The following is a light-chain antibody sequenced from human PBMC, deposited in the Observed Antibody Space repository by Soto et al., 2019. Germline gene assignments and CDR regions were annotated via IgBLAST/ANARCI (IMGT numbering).Light chain of an antibody. CDR3: QQYGDSPLT. CDR1: QSVSSY. V-gene: IGKV3D-15*02. J-gene: IGKJ4*01. Sequence: PGERATLSCRASQSVSSYLAWYQQKPGQAPRLLIYDASNRATGIPARFSGSGSGTEFTLTISSLQSEDFAVYYCQQYGDSPLTFGGGTKVDIK. CDR2: DAS.